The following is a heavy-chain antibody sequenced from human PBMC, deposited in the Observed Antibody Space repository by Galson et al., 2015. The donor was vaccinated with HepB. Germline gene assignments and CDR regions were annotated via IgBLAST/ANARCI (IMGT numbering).Heavy chain of an antibody. J-gene: IGHJ2*01. CDR2: IYSGSST. CDR1: GFTVSSNY. V-gene: IGHV3-53*01. Sequence: LRLSCAASGFTVSSNYMSWVRQAPGKGLEWVSVIYSGSSTYYPDSLKGRITISRDNSKNTLYLQMNSLRAEDTAVYYCARALYYSDSGGRSWYFDLWGRGTLVTVSS. D-gene: IGHD3-22*01. CDR3: ARALYYSDSGGRSWYFDL.